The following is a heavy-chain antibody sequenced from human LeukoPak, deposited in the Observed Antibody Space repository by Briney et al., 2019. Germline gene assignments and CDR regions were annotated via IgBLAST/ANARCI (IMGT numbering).Heavy chain of an antibody. CDR1: GYTFTSYY. D-gene: IGHD3-9*01. Sequence: ASVKVSCKASGYTFTSYYMHWVRQAPGQGLEWMGIINPSGGSTSYAQKFQGRVTMTRDTSTSTVYMELSSLRSEDTAVYYCARDVMTGYYVSRWFDPWGQGTLVTVSS. J-gene: IGHJ5*02. CDR2: INPSGGST. V-gene: IGHV1-46*01. CDR3: ARDVMTGYYVSRWFDP.